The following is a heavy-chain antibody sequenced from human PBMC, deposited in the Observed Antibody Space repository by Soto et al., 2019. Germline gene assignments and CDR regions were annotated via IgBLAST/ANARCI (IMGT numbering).Heavy chain of an antibody. V-gene: IGHV1-46*01. D-gene: IGHD6-13*01. J-gene: IGHJ5*02. CDR2: INPSGGST. CDR3: ERDVAAACIAGVGRFDP. Sequence: QVPLVQSGAEVKKPGASVKVSCKASGYTFTSYYMHWVRQAPGQGLAWMGIINPSGGSTSYAQKFQGRVTMTRDTSTSTVYMALSSLRSEDTAVYYCERDVAAACIAGVGRFDPWCQGPLVTVSS. CDR1: GYTFTSYY.